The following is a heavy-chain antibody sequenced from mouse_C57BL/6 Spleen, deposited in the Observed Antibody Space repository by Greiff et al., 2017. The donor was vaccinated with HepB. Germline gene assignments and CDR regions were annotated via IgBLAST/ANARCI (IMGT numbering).Heavy chain of an antibody. CDR3: ARRVPIYDGSVPGYFDV. J-gene: IGHJ1*03. CDR2: IYPGDGDT. Sequence: VQLQQSGPELVKPGASVKISCKASGYAFSSSWMNWVKQRPGKGLEWIGRIYPGDGDTTYNGKFKGKATLTADKSSSTAYMQLSSLTSEDSAVYVCARRVPIYDGSVPGYFDVWGTGTTVTVSS. V-gene: IGHV1-82*01. D-gene: IGHD1-1*01. CDR1: GYAFSSSW.